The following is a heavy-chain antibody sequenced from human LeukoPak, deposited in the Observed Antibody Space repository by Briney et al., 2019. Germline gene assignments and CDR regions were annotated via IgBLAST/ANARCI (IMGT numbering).Heavy chain of an antibody. CDR1: GFTFSSYS. D-gene: IGHD3-10*01. CDR3: ARGELMWFGELSPYYFDY. V-gene: IGHV3-21*01. J-gene: IGHJ4*02. CDR2: ISSSSSYI. Sequence: GGSLRLSCAASGFTFSSYSMNWVRQAPGKGLEWVSSISSSSSYIYYADSVKGRFTISRDNAKNSLYLQMNSLRAEDTAVYYCARGELMWFGELSPYYFDYWGQGTLVTVSS.